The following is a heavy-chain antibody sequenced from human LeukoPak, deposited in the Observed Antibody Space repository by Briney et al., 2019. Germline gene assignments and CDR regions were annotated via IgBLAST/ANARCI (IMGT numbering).Heavy chain of an antibody. V-gene: IGHV3-74*01. D-gene: IGHD6-19*01. J-gene: IGHJ4*02. CDR3: AKDVVSSGWFSHLFDS. Sequence: GGSLRLSCAASGFTFSSYWMHWVRQAPGKGLVWVSRINSEGSSTSYADSVKGRFTISRDRATNTLYLQLNRLRIEDTAIYYRAKDVVSSGWFSHLFDSWGRGPLVTVPS. CDR1: GFTFSSYW. CDR2: INSEGSST.